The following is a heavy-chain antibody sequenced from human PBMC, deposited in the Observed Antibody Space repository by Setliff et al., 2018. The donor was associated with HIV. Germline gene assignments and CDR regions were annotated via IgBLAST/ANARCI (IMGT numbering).Heavy chain of an antibody. CDR2: IYTSGST. CDR3: ARGVASYYYYMDV. D-gene: IGHD5-12*01. V-gene: IGHV4-61*09. J-gene: IGHJ6*03. CDR1: GGSISSGSYC. Sequence: KTSETLSLTCTVSGGSISSGSYCWSWIRQPAGKGLEWIGHIYTSGSTNYNPSLKSRVTISVDTSKNQFSLKLSSVTAADTAVYYCARGVASYYYYMDVWGKGTTVTVSS.